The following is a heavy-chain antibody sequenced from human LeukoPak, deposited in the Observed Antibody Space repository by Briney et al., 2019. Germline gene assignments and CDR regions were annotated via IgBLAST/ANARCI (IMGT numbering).Heavy chain of an antibody. CDR2: ISSSSSYI. CDR1: GFTFSSYS. V-gene: IGHV3-21*01. D-gene: IGHD5-18*01. Sequence: PGGSLRLSCTASGFTFSSYSMNWVRQAPGKGLEWVSSISSSSSYIYYADSMMGRFTISRDNAKNSLYLQMNSLRAEDTAVYYCARSYSYGHGVRFRFDYWGQGTLATVSS. J-gene: IGHJ4*02. CDR3: ARSYSYGHGVRFRFDY.